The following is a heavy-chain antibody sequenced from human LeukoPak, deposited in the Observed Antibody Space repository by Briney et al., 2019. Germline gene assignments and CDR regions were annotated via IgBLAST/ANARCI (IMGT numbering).Heavy chain of an antibody. CDR3: ARDKPGIAAPDV. CDR1: GITLDTYT. Sequence: GGSLRLSCAASGITLDTYTINWVRQAPGKGLEWVSSIVTGTGKHYGDSVKGRFTISIDNAKNSLYLQMNSVRDEDTGVYYCARDKPGIAAPDVWGKGTTVTVSS. D-gene: IGHD6-13*01. CDR2: IVTGTGK. J-gene: IGHJ6*04. V-gene: IGHV3-21*01.